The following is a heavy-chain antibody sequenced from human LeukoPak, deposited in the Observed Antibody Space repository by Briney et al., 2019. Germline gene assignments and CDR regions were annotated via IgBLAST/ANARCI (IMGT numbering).Heavy chain of an antibody. V-gene: IGHV1-2*06. Sequence: ASVKVSCKASGYTFTGYYIHWVRQAPGQGLEWMGRINPNSGGTNYAQNFQVRVTMTRDTSITTAYMELSRLTSDDTAVYYCAREREMTTAVNWFDPWGQGTLVTVSS. D-gene: IGHD2-2*01. CDR1: GYTFTGYY. CDR3: AREREMTTAVNWFDP. J-gene: IGHJ5*02. CDR2: INPNSGGT.